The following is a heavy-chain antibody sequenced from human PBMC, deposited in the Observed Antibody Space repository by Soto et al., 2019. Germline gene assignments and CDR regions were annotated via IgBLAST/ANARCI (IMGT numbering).Heavy chain of an antibody. CDR3: AREAGTINWFDP. J-gene: IGHJ5*02. V-gene: IGHV1-8*01. CDR1: GYTFTSYD. CDR2: MNPNSGNT. Sequence: ASVKVSCKASGYTFTSYDINWVRQATGQGLEYLGWMNPNSGNTGYVQKFQGRVTITADKSTSTAYMELSSLRSEDTAVYYCAREAGTINWFDPWGQGTLVTVSS. D-gene: IGHD1-1*01.